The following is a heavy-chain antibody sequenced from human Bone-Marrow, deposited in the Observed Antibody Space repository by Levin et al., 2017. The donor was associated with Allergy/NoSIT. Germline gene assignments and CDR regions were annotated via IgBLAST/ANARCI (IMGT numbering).Heavy chain of an antibody. D-gene: IGHD3-10*01. Sequence: GGSLRLSCAASGFTFDDYTMHWVRQTPGKGLEWVSRINWDGSSIVYADSVKGRFTISRDNAKNSLFLHMNSLRAEDTALYYCAKDLYDGTAACAADSWGQGTLVTVSS. V-gene: IGHV3-9*01. CDR2: INWDGSSI. CDR1: GFTFDDYT. J-gene: IGHJ4*02. CDR3: AKDLYDGTAACAADS.